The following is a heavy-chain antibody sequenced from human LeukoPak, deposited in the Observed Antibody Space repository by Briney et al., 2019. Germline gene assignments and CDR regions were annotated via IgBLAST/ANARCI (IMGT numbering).Heavy chain of an antibody. V-gene: IGHV4-30-4*01. CDR2: IYYSGST. CDR1: GGSISSGDYY. Sequence: SETLSLTCTVSGGSISSGDYYWSWTRQPPGKGLEWIGYIYYSGSTYYNPSLKSRVTISVDTSKNQFSLKLSSVTAADTAVHYCARGGAGRYYDSSGYPKFDYWGQGNLVTVSS. CDR3: ARGGAGRYYDSSGYPKFDY. D-gene: IGHD3-22*01. J-gene: IGHJ4*02.